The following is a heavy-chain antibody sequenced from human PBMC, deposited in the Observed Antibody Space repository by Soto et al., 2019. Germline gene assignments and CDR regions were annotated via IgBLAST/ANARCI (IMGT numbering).Heavy chain of an antibody. V-gene: IGHV3-72*01. J-gene: IGHJ4*02. D-gene: IGHD1-26*01. CDR3: ARDTGGSYDF. CDR2: TRNKVNNYAP. CDR1: GFIFSDYY. Sequence: EVQLVQSGGGLVQPGGSLRLSCAASGFIFSDYYMDWVRQFPGKGLEWVGRTRNKVNNYAPEYAPSVKGRFSISRHDSEDSMYLQLSSLKAEDTAVYYCARDTGGSYDFWGQGALVTVSS.